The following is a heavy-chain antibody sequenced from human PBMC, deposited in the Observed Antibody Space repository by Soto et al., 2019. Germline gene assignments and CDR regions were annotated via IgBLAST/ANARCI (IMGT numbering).Heavy chain of an antibody. CDR1: GFTFSSYA. V-gene: IGHV3-23*01. Sequence: GGSLRLSCAASGFTFSSYAMSWVRQAPGKGLEWVSAISGSGGSTYYADSVKGRSTISRDNSKNTLYLQMNSLRAEDTAVYYCAKGPREVIVVVPAMYYFDYWGQGTLVTVSS. J-gene: IGHJ4*02. CDR2: ISGSGGST. CDR3: AKGPREVIVVVPAMYYFDY. D-gene: IGHD2-2*01.